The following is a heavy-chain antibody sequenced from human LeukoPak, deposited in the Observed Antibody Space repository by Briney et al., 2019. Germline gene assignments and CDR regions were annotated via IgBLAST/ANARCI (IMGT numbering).Heavy chain of an antibody. D-gene: IGHD3-22*01. CDR2: IYTSGST. J-gene: IGHJ4*02. Sequence: PSETLSLTCTVSGGSISSGSYYWSWIRQPAGKGLEWIGRIYTSGSTNYNPSLKSRVTISVDTSKNQFSLKLSSVTATDTAVYYCAREGLNYYDSSGSNSLADYWGQGTLVTVSS. V-gene: IGHV4-61*02. CDR3: AREGLNYYDSSGSNSLADY. CDR1: GGSISSGSYY.